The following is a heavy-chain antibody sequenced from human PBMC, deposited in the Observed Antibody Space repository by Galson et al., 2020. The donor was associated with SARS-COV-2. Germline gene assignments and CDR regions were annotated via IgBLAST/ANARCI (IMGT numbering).Heavy chain of an antibody. V-gene: IGHV3-53*01. D-gene: IGHD3-3*02. CDR3: AREAGEPHFWSGYYENYFDY. Sequence: GGSLRLSCAASGFTVSSNYMSWVRQAPGKGLEWVSVIYSGGSTYYADSVKGRFTISRDNSKNTLYLQMNSLRAEDTAVYYCAREAGEPHFWSGYYENYFDYWGQGTLVTVSS. J-gene: IGHJ4*02. CDR1: GFTVSSNY. CDR2: IYSGGST.